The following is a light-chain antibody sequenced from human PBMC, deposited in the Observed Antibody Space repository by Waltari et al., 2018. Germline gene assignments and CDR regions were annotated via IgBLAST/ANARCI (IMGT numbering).Light chain of an antibody. CDR2: RNN. J-gene: IGLJ3*02. V-gene: IGLV1-47*01. CDR3: AVWDDSLSAWV. CDR1: SSNIGSQS. Sequence: QSVLTQPPSASGTPGQRVTISCSGSSSNIGSQSVFWYQQLPGTAPKLLSYRNNQRPSGVPDLFPGSKSGTSASLAISGLRSEDEADYHCAVWDDSLSAWVFGGGTKLTVL.